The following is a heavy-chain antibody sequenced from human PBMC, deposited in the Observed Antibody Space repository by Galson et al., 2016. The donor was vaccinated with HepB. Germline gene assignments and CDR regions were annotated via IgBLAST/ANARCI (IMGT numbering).Heavy chain of an antibody. CDR2: TYYRSKWYY. J-gene: IGHJ4*02. Sequence: CAISGDSVSGNGAAAWNWFRQSPSRGLEWLGRTYYRSKWYYEYALSVTSRITISPDTSKNQFYLQLNSVTPEDAAVYFCARGTRNAFDYWGQGTVVTVSS. CDR3: ARGTRNAFDY. D-gene: IGHD1-14*01. CDR1: GDSVSGNGAAA. V-gene: IGHV6-1*01.